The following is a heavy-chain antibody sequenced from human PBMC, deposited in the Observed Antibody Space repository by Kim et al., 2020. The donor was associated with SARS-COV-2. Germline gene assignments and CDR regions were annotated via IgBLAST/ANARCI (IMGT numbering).Heavy chain of an antibody. CDR1: GFAFNIYA. V-gene: IGHV3-23*01. CDR3: AIGGVGGHIDY. Sequence: GGSLRLSCAASGFAFNIYAMSWVRQAPGKGLEWVSVIDGSGGTTHYADSVKGRFTISRDNSKNTLYLQMNSLRAEDTALYYCAIGGVGGHIDYWGQGTL. D-gene: IGHD1-26*01. J-gene: IGHJ4*02. CDR2: IDGSGGTT.